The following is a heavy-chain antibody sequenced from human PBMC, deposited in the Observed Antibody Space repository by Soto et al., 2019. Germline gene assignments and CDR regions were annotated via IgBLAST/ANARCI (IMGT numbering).Heavy chain of an antibody. Sequence: VQLVESGGGLVQPGGSLRLSCAASGFSVSSSYMNWVRQAPGQGLEWVSVIDSGGSTDYADSVKGRFSISTDNSKNTPYLQMNSLRAEDTAVYYCATILNTMTPEDHYYDGLDVWGQGTTVTVSS. D-gene: IGHD2-15*01. CDR1: GFSVSSSY. J-gene: IGHJ6*02. V-gene: IGHV3-66*01. CDR3: ATILNTMTPEDHYYDGLDV. CDR2: IDSGGST.